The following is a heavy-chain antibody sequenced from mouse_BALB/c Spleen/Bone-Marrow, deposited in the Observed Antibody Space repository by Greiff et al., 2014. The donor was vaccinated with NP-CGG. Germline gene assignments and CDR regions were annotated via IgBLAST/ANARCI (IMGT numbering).Heavy chain of an antibody. CDR1: GYSITSGYY. CDR3: ARDGWLLRGYYAMDY. D-gene: IGHD2-3*01. CDR2: ISYDGSN. Sequence: VQLQQSGPGLVKPSQSLSLTCSATGYSITSGYYWNWIRQFPGNKLEWMGYISYDGSNNYNPSLKNRISITRDTSKNQFFLKLNSVTTEDTATYYCARDGWLLRGYYAMDYWGQETSVTVSS. V-gene: IGHV3-6*02. J-gene: IGHJ4*01.